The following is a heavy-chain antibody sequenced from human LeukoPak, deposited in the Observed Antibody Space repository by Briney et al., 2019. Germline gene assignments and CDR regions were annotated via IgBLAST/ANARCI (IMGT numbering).Heavy chain of an antibody. D-gene: IGHD3-22*01. CDR2: FIPILGIA. V-gene: IGHV1-69*02. CDR3: AGGGSSGYPQDY. Sequence: SVKVSCKASGGTFSSYTISWVRQAPGQGLEWMGRFIPILGIANYAQKFQGRVTIPADKSTSTAYMELSSLRSEDTAVYYCAGGGSSGYPQDYWGQGTLVTVSS. J-gene: IGHJ4*02. CDR1: GGTFSSYT.